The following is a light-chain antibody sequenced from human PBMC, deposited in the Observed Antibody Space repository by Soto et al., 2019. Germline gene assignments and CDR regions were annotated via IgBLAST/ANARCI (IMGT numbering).Light chain of an antibody. CDR2: EVT. J-gene: IGLJ3*02. CDR1: SGDVGHYNY. Sequence: QSALTQPASVSGSPGQSITISCTGSSGDVGHYNYVSWYQQHPGKAPKLIIYEVTNRPSGVSNRFSGSKSGNTASLIISGLQAADEADYYCTSYTPGRIWVFGGGTKVTGL. V-gene: IGLV2-14*01. CDR3: TSYTPGRIWV.